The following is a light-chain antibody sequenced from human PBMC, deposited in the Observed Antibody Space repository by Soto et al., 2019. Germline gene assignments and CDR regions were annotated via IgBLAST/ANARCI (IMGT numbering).Light chain of an antibody. CDR1: SSDVGNYNY. J-gene: IGLJ1*01. Sequence: QSALTQPPSASGSPGQSVTISCTGTSSDVGNYNYVSWYQQHPGKAPKLMIYEVTKRPSGVPARFSGSKSGNTASLTVSGLQAEDEADYDCSSYAGNNNFVVGTGTKVTV. CDR3: SSYAGNNNFV. CDR2: EVT. V-gene: IGLV2-8*01.